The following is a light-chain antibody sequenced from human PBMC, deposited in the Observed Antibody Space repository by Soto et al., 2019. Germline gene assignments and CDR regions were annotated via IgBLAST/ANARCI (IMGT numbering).Light chain of an antibody. V-gene: IGKV3-11*01. CDR3: QQRSNWPPSIT. Sequence: EIVLTQSPDTLSLSPGEGATLSCRASQSVGSYLGWYQQKLGQPPRLLIYDASKRATGNPARFSGSGSGTDFTLTISSLEPEDFAVYYCQQRSNWPPSITFGQGTRLEIK. CDR2: DAS. CDR1: QSVGSY. J-gene: IGKJ5*01.